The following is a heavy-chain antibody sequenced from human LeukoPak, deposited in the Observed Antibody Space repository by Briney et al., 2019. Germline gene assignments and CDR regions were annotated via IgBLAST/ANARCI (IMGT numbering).Heavy chain of an antibody. J-gene: IGHJ6*04. V-gene: IGHV3-33*01. CDR3: ARDCYYGSGSYLSYYYGMDV. CDR1: GFTFSSYG. CDR2: IWYDGSNK. D-gene: IGHD3-10*01. Sequence: GGSLRLSCAASGFTFSSYGMHWVRQAPGKGLEWVAVIWYDGSNKYYADSVKGRFTNSRDNSKNTLYLQMNSLRAEDTAVYYCARDCYYGSGSYLSYYYGMDVWGKGTTVTVSS.